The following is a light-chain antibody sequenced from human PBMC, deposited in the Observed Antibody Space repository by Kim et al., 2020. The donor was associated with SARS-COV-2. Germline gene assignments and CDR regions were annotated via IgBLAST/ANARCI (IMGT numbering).Light chain of an antibody. CDR1: SSNLGAGYD. V-gene: IGLV1-40*01. J-gene: IGLJ2*01. Sequence: RVTIASPGSSSNLGAGYDVHWYQQHPGTTPELLIYGNNERPAGVPDRFSGSKSGTSASLAITGLQAEDEADYYCQSYDSSLSALVLGGGTQLTVL. CDR2: GNN. CDR3: QSYDSSLSALV.